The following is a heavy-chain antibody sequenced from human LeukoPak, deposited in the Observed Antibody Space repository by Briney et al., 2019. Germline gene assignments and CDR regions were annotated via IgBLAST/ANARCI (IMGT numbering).Heavy chain of an antibody. CDR3: ARDRRPYGGNYYFDY. V-gene: IGHV4-39*07. CDR2: IYHSGIT. D-gene: IGHD1-26*01. J-gene: IGHJ4*02. CDR1: GVSITSSSYF. Sequence: SETLSLTCTVSGVSITSSSYFWGWIRQPPGKGLEWIGSIYHSGITYYNPSLKSRVTISVDTSKNQFSMKLSSVTAADTAVYYCARDRRPYGGNYYFDYWGQGTLVTVSS.